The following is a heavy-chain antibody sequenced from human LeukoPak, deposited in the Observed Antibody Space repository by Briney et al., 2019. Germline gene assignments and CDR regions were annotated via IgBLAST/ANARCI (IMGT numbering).Heavy chain of an antibody. V-gene: IGHV4-38-2*01. Sequence: PSETLCLTCAVSGYSIRSGCYWGWIRQPPGKGLEWIGSIYHSGSTYYNPSLKSRVTISVDTSKHQFSLKLSSVTAADTAVYYCARHWGDTNWFDPWGQGTLVTVSS. D-gene: IGHD1-26*01. CDR2: IYHSGST. CDR1: GYSIRSGCY. CDR3: ARHWGDTNWFDP. J-gene: IGHJ5*02.